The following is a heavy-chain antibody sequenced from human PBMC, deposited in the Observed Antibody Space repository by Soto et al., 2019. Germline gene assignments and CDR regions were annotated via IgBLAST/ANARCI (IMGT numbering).Heavy chain of an antibody. D-gene: IGHD3-3*01. CDR2: IDTSGTKI. CDR1: GYTFSDYY. V-gene: IGHV3-11*01. Sequence: QVQLVESGGDLVKPGGSLRLSCAASGYTFSDYYMSWIRQAPGKGLEWISYIDTSGTKIYYADSVKGRFTITRDNAKNSLYLEMNSLRDQDTAVYYCALHYDMWSGYLSPVDYWGQVTLVTVSS. J-gene: IGHJ4*02. CDR3: ALHYDMWSGYLSPVDY.